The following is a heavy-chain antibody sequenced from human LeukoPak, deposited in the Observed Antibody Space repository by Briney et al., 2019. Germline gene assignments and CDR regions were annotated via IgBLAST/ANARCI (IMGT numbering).Heavy chain of an antibody. J-gene: IGHJ4*02. D-gene: IGHD4-11*01. Sequence: GGSLRLSCAASGFTFSSYWMSWVRQAPGKGLEWVSIIYSGGSTYNEDSVKGRFAISRDNSKNTLYLQMNSLRAEDTAVYYCAREGTVRGQGTLVTVSS. V-gene: IGHV3-66*01. CDR2: IYSGGST. CDR3: AREGTV. CDR1: GFTFSSYW.